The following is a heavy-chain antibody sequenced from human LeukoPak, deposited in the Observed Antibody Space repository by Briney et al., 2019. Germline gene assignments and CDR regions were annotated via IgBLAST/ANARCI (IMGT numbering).Heavy chain of an antibody. CDR3: ARDRVVRGEGNYFDY. CDR2: IYTSGST. D-gene: IGHD3-10*01. Sequence: TLSLTCTVYGGSISSGSYYWSWIRQPAGKGLEWIGRIYTSGSTNYNPSLKSRVTISVDTSKNQFSLKLSSVTAADTAVYYCARDRVVRGEGNYFDYWGQGTLVTVSS. J-gene: IGHJ4*02. CDR1: GGSISSGSYY. V-gene: IGHV4-61*02.